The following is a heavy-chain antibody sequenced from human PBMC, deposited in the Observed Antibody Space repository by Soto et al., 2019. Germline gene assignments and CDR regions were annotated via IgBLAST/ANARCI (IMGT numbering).Heavy chain of an antibody. J-gene: IGHJ4*02. CDR2: VSVDNGDT. CDR3: ARFLTEHSDLSYSFDS. CDR1: GYTFSQYG. D-gene: IGHD2-21*02. Sequence: QVQLVQSGGEVKKPGASVKVSCKASGYTFSQYGISWVRQAPGQGLEWMAWVSVDNGDTNYAQKFQGRVTMPTDTPTSTAYLELKSLKSYDTALYCFARFLTEHSDLSYSFDSWGQGTVVSVSS. V-gene: IGHV1-18*01.